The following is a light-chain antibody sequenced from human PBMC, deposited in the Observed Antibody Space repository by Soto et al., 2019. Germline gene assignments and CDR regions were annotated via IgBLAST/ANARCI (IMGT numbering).Light chain of an antibody. CDR1: QSVSSY. V-gene: IGKV3-20*01. Sequence: EIVLTQYPATLSLSPGERATLSCSASQSVSSYLAWYQQKPGQAPRLLMYEASTRATGIPARFSGSGSGTDFTLTISRLEPEDFAVYYCQQYGSSPPTFGQGTKVGIK. J-gene: IGKJ1*01. CDR3: QQYGSSPPT. CDR2: EAS.